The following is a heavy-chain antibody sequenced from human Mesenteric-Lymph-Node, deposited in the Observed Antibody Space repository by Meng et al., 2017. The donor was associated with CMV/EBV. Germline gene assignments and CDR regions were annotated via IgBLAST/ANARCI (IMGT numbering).Heavy chain of an antibody. V-gene: IGHV3-43*01. CDR3: EKGARTSWIDS. J-gene: IGHJ4*02. CDR1: GFTFADST. CDR2: ITWDGSGT. D-gene: IGHD6-13*01. Sequence: GGSLRLSCAASGFTFADSTMHWVRQAPGRGLEWVSLITWDGSGTYYADSVKGRFTISRDNNKNSLFLQMNSLRTEDTALYSCEKGARTSWIDSWGQGTLVTVSS.